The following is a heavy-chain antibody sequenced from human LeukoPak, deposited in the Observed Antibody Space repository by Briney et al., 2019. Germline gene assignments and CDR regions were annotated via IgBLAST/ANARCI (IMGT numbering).Heavy chain of an antibody. CDR1: GGSFSGYY. CDR3: ARERGPLEIRSGSAFFDY. V-gene: IGHV4-34*01. D-gene: IGHD5-24*01. J-gene: IGHJ4*02. Sequence: SETLSLTCAVYGGSFSGYYWSWIRQPPGKGLEWIGEINHSGSTNYNPSLKSRVTISVDTSKNQFSLKLSSVTAADTAVYYCARERGPLEIRSGSAFFDYWGQGTLVTVSS. CDR2: INHSGST.